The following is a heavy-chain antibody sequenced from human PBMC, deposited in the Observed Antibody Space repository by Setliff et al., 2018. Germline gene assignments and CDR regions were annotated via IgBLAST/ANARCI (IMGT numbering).Heavy chain of an antibody. D-gene: IGHD1-26*01. J-gene: IGHJ4*02. CDR1: GDSISGDY. CDR3: VRAPSSGAYWNPRPFYSDY. Sequence: SETLSLTCTVSGDSISGDYWSWIRQPPGKGLEWIGEINHSGDTNYNPSLKSRVTISVDTSKNQFSLKLTSVTAADTAVYYCVRAPSSGAYWNPRPFYSDYWGQGTLVTVSS. CDR2: INHSGDT. V-gene: IGHV4-59*08.